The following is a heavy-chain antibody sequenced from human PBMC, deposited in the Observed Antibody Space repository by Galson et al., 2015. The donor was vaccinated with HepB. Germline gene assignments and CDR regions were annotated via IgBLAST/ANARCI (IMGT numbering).Heavy chain of an antibody. J-gene: IGHJ3*02. CDR1: GYSLTSHW. D-gene: IGHD2-21*02. CDR3: ARREVVTDAFDI. CDR2: IYPGYSDT. Sequence: GAEVTKPGASLKISCKGTGYSLTSHWNGWERQMPGKGLGGMGIIYPGYSDTRYSPSFQGQVTISADKSIITAYQQLSSLKAAVTAMYYCARREVVTDAFDIWGQGTMVTVSS. V-gene: IGHV5-51*03.